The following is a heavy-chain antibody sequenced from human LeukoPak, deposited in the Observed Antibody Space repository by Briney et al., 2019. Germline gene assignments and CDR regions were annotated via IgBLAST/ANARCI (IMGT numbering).Heavy chain of an antibody. J-gene: IGHJ2*01. CDR2: IYTSGST. Sequence: PSETLFLTCTVSGGSISSYYWSWIRQPPGKGLEWIGYIYTSGSTNYNPSLKSRVTISVDTSKNQFSLKLSSVTAADTAVYYCARAIGGPYWYFDLWGRGTLVTVSS. CDR1: GGSISSYY. D-gene: IGHD3-3*01. V-gene: IGHV4-4*09. CDR3: ARAIGGPYWYFDL.